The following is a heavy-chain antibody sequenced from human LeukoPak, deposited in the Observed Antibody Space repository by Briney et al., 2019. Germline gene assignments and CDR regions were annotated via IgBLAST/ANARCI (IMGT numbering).Heavy chain of an antibody. Sequence: GGSLRLSCAASGFTFSDYYMSWIRQAPGKGLEWVSYISSSSSYTNYADSVKGRFTISRDNAKNSLYLQMNSLSAEDTAVYYCARDREYYYDSSGYREIDYWGQGTLVTVSS. D-gene: IGHD3-22*01. V-gene: IGHV3-11*06. CDR2: ISSSSSYT. CDR1: GFTFSDYY. J-gene: IGHJ4*02. CDR3: ARDREYYYDSSGYREIDY.